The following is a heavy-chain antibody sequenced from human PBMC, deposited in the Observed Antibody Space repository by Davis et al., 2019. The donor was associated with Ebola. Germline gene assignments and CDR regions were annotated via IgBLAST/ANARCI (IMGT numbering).Heavy chain of an antibody. CDR3: AREGKIFGCDY. V-gene: IGHV4-39*07. CDR1: GGSISTSSYY. D-gene: IGHD3-3*01. J-gene: IGHJ4*02. CDR2: INHSGST. Sequence: SETLSLTCTVSGGSISTSSYYWSWIRQPPGKGLEWIGEINHSGSTNYNPSLKSRVTISVDTSKNQFSLKLSSVTAADTAVYYCAREGKIFGCDYWGQGALVTVSS.